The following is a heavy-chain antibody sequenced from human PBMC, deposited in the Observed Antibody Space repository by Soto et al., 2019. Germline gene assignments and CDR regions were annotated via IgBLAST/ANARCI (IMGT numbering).Heavy chain of an antibody. CDR2: LYDVDGS. V-gene: IGHV3-66*01. J-gene: IGHJ5*02. CDR1: GLTVSGKKY. Sequence: GGSLRLSCAASGLTVSGKKYVAWVRQAPGKGLEWVSALYDVDGSFYSDSVKGRFTTSSDSSKNSLYLQMSSLTAEDSALYYCSRSLNSWGQGTLVTVSS. CDR3: SRSLNS.